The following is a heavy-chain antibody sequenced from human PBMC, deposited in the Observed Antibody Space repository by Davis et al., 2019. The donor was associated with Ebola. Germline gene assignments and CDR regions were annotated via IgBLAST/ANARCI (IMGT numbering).Heavy chain of an antibody. CDR2: IKQDGSEK. Sequence: AASVKVSCKASGGTFSSYAISWVRQAPGKGLEWVANIKQDGSEKYYVDSVKGRFTISRDNAKNSLYLQMNSLRAEDTAVYYCARDRTRSSTPVWGQGTLVTVSS. V-gene: IGHV3-7*01. CDR3: ARDRTRSSTPV. CDR1: GGTFSSYA. J-gene: IGHJ4*02. D-gene: IGHD2-2*01.